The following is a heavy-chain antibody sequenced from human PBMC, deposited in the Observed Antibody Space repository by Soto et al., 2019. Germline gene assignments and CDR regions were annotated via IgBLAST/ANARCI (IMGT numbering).Heavy chain of an antibody. D-gene: IGHD4-17*01. V-gene: IGHV1-18*01. CDR2: ISAYNGNT. J-gene: IGHJ4*02. CDR3: ARAVSTKTAPIDY. Sequence: ASVKVSCKASGYTFTSYGISWVRQAPGQGLEWMGWISAYNGNTNYAQKFQDRVTMTRDTSTSTVYMELSSLRSEDTAVYYCARAVSTKTAPIDYWGQGTLVTVSS. CDR1: GYTFTSYG.